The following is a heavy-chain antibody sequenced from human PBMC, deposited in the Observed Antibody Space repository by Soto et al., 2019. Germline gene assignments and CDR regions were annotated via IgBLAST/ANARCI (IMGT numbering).Heavy chain of an antibody. V-gene: IGHV4-39*01. D-gene: IGHD3-16*01. Sequence: QLQLQESGPGLVKPSETLSLTCTVSGGSISSSSYYWGWIRQPPGKGLEWIGSIYYSGSTYYNPSLKSRVTISVDTSKNQFSLKLSSVTAADTAVYYCAQGGPKRPFDYWGQGTLVTVSS. CDR3: AQGGPKRPFDY. CDR1: GGSISSSSYY. J-gene: IGHJ4*02. CDR2: IYYSGST.